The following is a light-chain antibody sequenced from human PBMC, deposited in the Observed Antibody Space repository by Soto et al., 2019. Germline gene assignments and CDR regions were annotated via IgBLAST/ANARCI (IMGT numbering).Light chain of an antibody. CDR2: GAS. CDR3: QQYSSSPLT. Sequence: EIVLVHSYGPLSFSPGERAPLSWRASQSVSSSYLAWYQQKPGQAPRLLIYGASSRATGIPDRFSGSGSGTDFTLTISRLEPEDFAVYHCQQYSSSPLTFGGGTKV. CDR1: QSVSSSY. J-gene: IGKJ4*01. V-gene: IGKV3-20*01.